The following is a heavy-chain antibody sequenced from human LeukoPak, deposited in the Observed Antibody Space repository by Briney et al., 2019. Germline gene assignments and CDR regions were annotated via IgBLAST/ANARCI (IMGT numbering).Heavy chain of an antibody. V-gene: IGHV3-48*03. CDR1: GFTFENYE. CDR3: ARGPSVGSGWSPDY. J-gene: IGHJ4*02. D-gene: IGHD6-19*01. Sequence: GGSLRLPCAASGFTFENYEMNWVRQAPGKGLEWVSYISSSGSPIYYPDSLKGRFTISRDNAKNSLYLQMNSLRAEDTAVYYCARGPSVGSGWSPDYWGQGTLVTVSS. CDR2: ISSSGSPI.